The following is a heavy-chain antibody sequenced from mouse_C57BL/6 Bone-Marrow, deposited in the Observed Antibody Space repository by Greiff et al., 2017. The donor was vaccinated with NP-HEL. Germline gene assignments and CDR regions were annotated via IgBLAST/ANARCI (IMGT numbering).Heavy chain of an antibody. CDR3: AREWGMEYAY. CDR2: ISNGGGST. CDR1: GFTFTDYY. V-gene: IGHV5-12*01. J-gene: IGHJ3*01. Sequence: EVKLEESGGGLVQPGGSLKLSCAASGFTFTDYYMYWVRQTPEKRLEWVAYISNGGGSTYYPDTVKGRFTISRDNAKNTLYLQLSRLKSEDTAMYYCAREWGMEYAYWGQGPLVTVSA. D-gene: IGHD2-10*02.